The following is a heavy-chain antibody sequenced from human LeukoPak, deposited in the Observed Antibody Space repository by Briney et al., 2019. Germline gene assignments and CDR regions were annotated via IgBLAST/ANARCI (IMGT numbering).Heavy chain of an antibody. CDR1: GGNFSSYA. J-gene: IGHJ3*02. D-gene: IGHD3-22*01. CDR3: ASPLGGYDSSGPDAFDI. CDR2: IIPILGIA. Sequence: SVKVSCKASGGNFSSYAISWVRQAPGQGLEWMGRIIPILGIANYAQKFQGRVTITADNSTSTAYMERGGLRSEDTAVYYCASPLGGYDSSGPDAFDIWGQGTMVTVSS. V-gene: IGHV1-69*04.